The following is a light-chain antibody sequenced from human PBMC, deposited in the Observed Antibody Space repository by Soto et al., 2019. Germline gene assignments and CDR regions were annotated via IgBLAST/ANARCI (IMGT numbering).Light chain of an antibody. CDR3: QQYNSYST. V-gene: IGKV1-5*01. Sequence: DIQMTQSPSTLSASVGDRVTITCRASQSINSWLAWYQQKPGKARNLLIYDASSLESGVPSRFSGSGSGTEFTLTISSLQPDDFATYYCQQYNSYSTFGQGTKVDIK. J-gene: IGKJ1*01. CDR1: QSINSW. CDR2: DAS.